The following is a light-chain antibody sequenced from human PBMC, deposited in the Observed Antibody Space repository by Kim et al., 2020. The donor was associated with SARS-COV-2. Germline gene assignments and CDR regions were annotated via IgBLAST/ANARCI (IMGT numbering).Light chain of an antibody. CDR1: QSISNG. J-gene: IGKJ4*01. CDR2: DAS. CDR3: QQYSDFPLT. Sequence: ASVGDRVTITCRASQSISNGVAWYQQKPGKAPKLLISDASSLESGVPSTFSGSGSGTQFTLTISSLQPDDVATYYCQQYSDFPLTFGGGTKVDIK. V-gene: IGKV1-5*01.